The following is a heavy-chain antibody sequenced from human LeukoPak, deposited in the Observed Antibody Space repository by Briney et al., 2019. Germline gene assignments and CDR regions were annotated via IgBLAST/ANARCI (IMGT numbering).Heavy chain of an antibody. D-gene: IGHD1-1*01. CDR2: ISGSGGGT. J-gene: IGHJ4*02. CDR3: AKTTLAIRYDY. CDR1: GFTFSSYA. V-gene: IGHV3-23*01. Sequence: GGSLRLSCAASGFTFSSYAMRWVRQAPGKGLEWVSAISGSGGGTYYADSVKGRFTISRDNSKNTLYLQMNSLRAEDTAVYYCAKTTLAIRYDYWGQGTLVTVSS.